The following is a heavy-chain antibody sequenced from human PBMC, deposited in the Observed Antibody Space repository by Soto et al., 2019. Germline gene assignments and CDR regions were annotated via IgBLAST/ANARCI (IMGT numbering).Heavy chain of an antibody. D-gene: IGHD2-15*01. Sequence: QVQLVQSGAEVKKPGSSVKVSCKAPGGTFSTYDISWVRQAPGQGLEWMGGVIPIFGTPKYAQKIQGRVTITADESTSTGYMELRRRRSEDTAVYYCARSQGGSSSLDIYYYYYYGMDVWGQGTTVTVSS. CDR1: GGTFSTYD. J-gene: IGHJ6*02. V-gene: IGHV1-69*01. CDR2: VIPIFGTP. CDR3: ARSQGGSSSLDIYYYYYYGMDV.